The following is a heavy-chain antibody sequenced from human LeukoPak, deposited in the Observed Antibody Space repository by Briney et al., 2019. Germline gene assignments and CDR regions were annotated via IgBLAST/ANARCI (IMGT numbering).Heavy chain of an antibody. CDR2: IYYSGGT. V-gene: IGHV4-59*11. J-gene: IGHJ4*02. Sequence: SETLSLTCTVSGGSISSHYWSWIRQPPGKGLEWIGYIYYSGGTNYNPSLKSRVTISVDASKNQFSLKLSSVTAADTAVYYCASYDILTGLDYWGQGTLVTVSS. CDR3: ASYDILTGLDY. D-gene: IGHD3-9*01. CDR1: GGSISSHY.